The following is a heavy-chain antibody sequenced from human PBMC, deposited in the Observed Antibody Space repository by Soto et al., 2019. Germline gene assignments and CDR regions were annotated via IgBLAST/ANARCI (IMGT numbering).Heavy chain of an antibody. Sequence: SETLSLTCAVYGGSFSGYYWSWIRQPPGKGLEWIGEINHSGSTNYNPSLKSRVTISVDTPKNQFSLKLSSVTAADTAVYYCASHLAGYSSSWGVLAYYYYYMDVWGKGTTVTVSS. CDR2: INHSGST. CDR1: GGSFSGYY. V-gene: IGHV4-34*01. CDR3: ASHLAGYSSSWGVLAYYYYYMDV. J-gene: IGHJ6*03. D-gene: IGHD6-13*01.